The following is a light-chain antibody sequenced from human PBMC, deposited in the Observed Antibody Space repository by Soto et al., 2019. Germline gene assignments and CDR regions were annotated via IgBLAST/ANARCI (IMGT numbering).Light chain of an antibody. CDR3: SSCTSGSIRV. CDR2: VVS. Sequence: QSALTQPASVSGSPGQTITISCTGTSSDVGGYNYVSWYQQHPGKAPKLIIYVVSYRPSGISNRFSGSKSGNTASLTISGRQAEDEADYYCSSCTSGSIRVFGGGTKLTVL. V-gene: IGLV2-14*03. CDR1: SSDVGGYNY. J-gene: IGLJ2*01.